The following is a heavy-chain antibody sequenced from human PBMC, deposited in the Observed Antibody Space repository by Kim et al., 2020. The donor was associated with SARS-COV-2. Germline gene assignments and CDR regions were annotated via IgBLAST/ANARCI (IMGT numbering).Heavy chain of an antibody. CDR3: ARGYAELAWFDP. CDR1: GVSISSSSYY. Sequence: SETLSLTCTVSGVSISSSSYYWGWIRQPPGKGLEWIGSIHYSGSTYYNPSLRSRVTISVDTSKNQLSLKLSSVTAADTAVYYCARGYAELAWFDPWGQGTLVTVSS. D-gene: IGHD5-12*01. J-gene: IGHJ5*02. CDR2: IHYSGST. V-gene: IGHV4-39*01.